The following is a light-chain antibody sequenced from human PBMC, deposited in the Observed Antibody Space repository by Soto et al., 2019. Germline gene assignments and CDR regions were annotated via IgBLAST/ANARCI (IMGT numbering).Light chain of an antibody. CDR1: QNINNR. CDR2: AAS. J-gene: IGKJ1*01. Sequence: DIPMTQSPSTLSASVGDRVTITCRASQNINNRLAWYQQKPGKAPKLLIYAASSLESGVPSRFSGSRAGTEFTLTISSLQPDDCATYYCQHYESNPWTFGQGTKVELK. V-gene: IGKV1-5*01. CDR3: QHYESNPWT.